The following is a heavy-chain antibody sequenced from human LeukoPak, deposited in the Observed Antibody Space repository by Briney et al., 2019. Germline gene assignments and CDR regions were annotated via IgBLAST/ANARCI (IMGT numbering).Heavy chain of an antibody. J-gene: IGHJ4*02. CDR1: GGSIITNDYW. Sequence: SETLSLTCVVSGGSIITNDYWWGWIRQPPGKGLEWIGTIDHAGTTFYNVSLKSRVTISVDTPNNQFSLRLNSVGAADTAVYYCARGGWRIVGATTLDYWGQGTLVTVSS. D-gene: IGHD1-26*01. CDR3: ARGGWRIVGATTLDY. V-gene: IGHV4-39*01. CDR2: IDHAGTT.